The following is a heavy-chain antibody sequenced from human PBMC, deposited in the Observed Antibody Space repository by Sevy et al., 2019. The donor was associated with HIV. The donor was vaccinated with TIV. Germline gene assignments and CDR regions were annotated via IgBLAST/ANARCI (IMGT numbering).Heavy chain of an antibody. V-gene: IGHV1-2*06. CDR2: INPNSGGT. CDR3: ASQLAPYKPLDY. CDR1: GYTFTGYY. D-gene: IGHD2-2*01. Sequence: ASVKVSCKASGYTFTGYYMHWVRQAPGQGLEWMGRINPNSGGTNYAQKFQGRVTMTRDTSISTAYMELSRLRSDDTAGYYCASQLAPYKPLDYWGQGTLVTVSS. J-gene: IGHJ4*02.